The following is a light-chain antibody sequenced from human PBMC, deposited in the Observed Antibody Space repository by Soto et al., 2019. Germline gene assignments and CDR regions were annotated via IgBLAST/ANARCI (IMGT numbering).Light chain of an antibody. Sequence: QSALTQPASVSGSPGQSITISCTGTGSDVGGDNFVSWYQQYPGKAPKLMIFEVSNRPSGVSNRFSGSKSGNTASLNISGLQAEDEAVYYCSSYTTSSTYVFGAGTKVTVL. CDR2: EVS. CDR3: SSYTTSSTYV. CDR1: GSDVGGDNF. J-gene: IGLJ1*01. V-gene: IGLV2-14*01.